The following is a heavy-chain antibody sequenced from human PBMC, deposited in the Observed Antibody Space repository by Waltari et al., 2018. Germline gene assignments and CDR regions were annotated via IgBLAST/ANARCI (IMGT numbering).Heavy chain of an antibody. CDR2: IIRKLDGETA. CDR1: GFTFSNSW. CDR3: TTANGYFDY. Sequence: EVQLVESGAGLVQPGGSLRLSCAASGFTFSNSWMSWVRQAPGKGLEWGARIIRKLDGETAAYAVPVKGRVTTPRDDSKSTLYLQMHSLKTEDTAVYYCTTANGYFDYWGQGVLVTVSS. D-gene: IGHD1-1*01. V-gene: IGHV3-15*01. J-gene: IGHJ4*02.